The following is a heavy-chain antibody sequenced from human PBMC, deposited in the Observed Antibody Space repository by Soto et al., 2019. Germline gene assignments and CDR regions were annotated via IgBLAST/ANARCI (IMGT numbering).Heavy chain of an antibody. D-gene: IGHD3-10*01. CDR1: GGSISSGDYY. CDR3: ARDMDRGHNWFDP. CDR2: IYYSGST. J-gene: IGHJ5*02. Sequence: PSETLSLTCTVSGGSISSGDYYWSWIRQPPGKGLEWIGYIYYSGSTYYNPSLKSRVTISVDTSKNQFSLKLSSVTAADTAVYYWARDMDRGHNWFDPWGQGTRVTVAS. V-gene: IGHV4-30-4*01.